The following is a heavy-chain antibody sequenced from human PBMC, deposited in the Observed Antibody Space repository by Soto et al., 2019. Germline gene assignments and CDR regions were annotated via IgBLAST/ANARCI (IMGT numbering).Heavy chain of an antibody. D-gene: IGHD3-16*01. CDR2: SSSSGGYT. J-gene: IGHJ6*02. CDR1: GFSVGDNY. V-gene: IGHV3-11*06. Sequence: QVQLVESGGGLVEPGGSLRLSCAASGFSVGDNYMTWIRQAPGKGLEWLSYSSSSGGYTNYADSVKGRFTISRDNAKNSLYLQRDSLRAEDTAVYFCASSSGRRTVFTFDYGLEVWGQGPTVTVSS. CDR3: ASSSGRRTVFTFDYGLEV.